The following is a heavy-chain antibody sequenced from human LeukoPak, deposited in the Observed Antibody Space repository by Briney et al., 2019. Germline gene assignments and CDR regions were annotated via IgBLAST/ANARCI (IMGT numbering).Heavy chain of an antibody. D-gene: IGHD6-19*01. CDR3: ARLKQWLVSIDY. V-gene: IGHV4-30-4*08. CDR2: IYYSGST. Sequence: KSSETLSLTCTVSGGSISSGDYYWSWIRQPPGKGLELIGYIYYSGSTYYNPSLKSRVTISVDTSKNQFSLKLSSVTAADTAVYYCARLKQWLVSIDYWGQGTLVTVSS. CDR1: GGSISSGDYY. J-gene: IGHJ4*02.